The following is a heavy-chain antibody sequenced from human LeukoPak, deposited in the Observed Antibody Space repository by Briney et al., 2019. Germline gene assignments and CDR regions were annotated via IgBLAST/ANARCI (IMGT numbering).Heavy chain of an antibody. D-gene: IGHD3-3*01. CDR2: IYSGGST. Sequence: GGSLRLSCAASGFTVSSNYMSWVRQAPGKGLEWVSVIYSGGSTYYADSVKGRFTISRDNSKNTLYLQMNSLRAEDTAVYYCARARGAILTIFGVVNNWFDPWGQGTLVTVSS. J-gene: IGHJ5*02. V-gene: IGHV3-53*01. CDR3: ARARGAILTIFGVVNNWFDP. CDR1: GFTVSSNY.